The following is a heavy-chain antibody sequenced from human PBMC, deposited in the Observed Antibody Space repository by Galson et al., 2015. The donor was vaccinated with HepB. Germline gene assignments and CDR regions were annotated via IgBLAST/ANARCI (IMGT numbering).Heavy chain of an antibody. D-gene: IGHD5-12*01. Sequence: SLRLSCAVSGFTFSSYWMSWVRQAPGKGLEWVANIKQDGSEKHYVDSVKGRFTISRDNAKNSLYLQMNSLRAEDTAVYYCARIGSSGYDFDYWGQGTLVTVSS. CDR1: GFTFSSYW. J-gene: IGHJ4*02. V-gene: IGHV3-7*01. CDR2: IKQDGSEK. CDR3: ARIGSSGYDFDY.